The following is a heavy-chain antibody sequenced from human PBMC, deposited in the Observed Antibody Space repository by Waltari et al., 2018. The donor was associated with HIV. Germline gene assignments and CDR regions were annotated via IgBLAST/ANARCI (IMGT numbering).Heavy chain of an antibody. CDR2: IYTRGST. Sequence: QVQLQESGPGLVKPSQTLSLTCTVSGGSISSGSYYWSWIRQPAGKGLEWIGRIYTRGSTNYNPSLKSRVTISVDTSKNQFSLKLSSVTAADTAVYYCARYYCSGGSCSDYWGQGTLVTVSS. V-gene: IGHV4-61*02. CDR3: ARYYCSGGSCSDY. D-gene: IGHD2-15*01. CDR1: GGSISSGSYY. J-gene: IGHJ4*02.